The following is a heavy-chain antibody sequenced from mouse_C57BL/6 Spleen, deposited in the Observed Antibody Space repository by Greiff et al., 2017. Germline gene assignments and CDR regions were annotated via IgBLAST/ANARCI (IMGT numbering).Heavy chain of an antibody. CDR2: ISNGGGST. CDR1: GFTFSDYY. V-gene: IGHV5-12*01. CDR3: ARQGNDYDWYFDV. Sequence: EVKLVESGGGLVQPGGSLKLSCAASGFTFSDYYMYWVRQTPEKRLEWVAYISNGGGSTYYPDTVKGRFTISRDNAKNTLYLHMSRLKSEDTAMYYCARQGNDYDWYFDVWGTGTTVTVAS. D-gene: IGHD2-4*01. J-gene: IGHJ1*03.